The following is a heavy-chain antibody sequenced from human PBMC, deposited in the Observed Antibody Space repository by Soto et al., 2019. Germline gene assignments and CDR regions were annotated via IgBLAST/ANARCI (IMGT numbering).Heavy chain of an antibody. CDR3: ATGYSSSWYYYGMDV. CDR2: MNPNSGNT. CDR1: GYTFTSYD. J-gene: IGHJ6*02. V-gene: IGHV1-8*01. D-gene: IGHD6-13*01. Sequence: QVQLVQSGAEVKKPGASVKVSCKASGYTFTSYDINWVRQATGQGLEWMGWMNPNSGNTGYAQKFQGRVTMTRNTSISTADMELSSLRSEDTAVYYCATGYSSSWYYYGMDVWGQGTTVTVSS.